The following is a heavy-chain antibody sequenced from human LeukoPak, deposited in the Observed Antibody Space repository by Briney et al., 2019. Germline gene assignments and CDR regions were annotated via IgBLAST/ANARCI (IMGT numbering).Heavy chain of an antibody. Sequence: SETLSLTCTVSGGSISSSSYYWGWIRQPPGKGLEWIGSIYYSGSTYYNPSLKSRVTISVDTSKNQFSLKLSSVTAADTAVYYCASVPNIVVVPAAMDYYYYYMDVWGKGTTVTVSS. V-gene: IGHV4-39*01. D-gene: IGHD2-2*01. J-gene: IGHJ6*03. CDR3: ASVPNIVVVPAAMDYYYYYMDV. CDR1: GGSISSSSYY. CDR2: IYYSGST.